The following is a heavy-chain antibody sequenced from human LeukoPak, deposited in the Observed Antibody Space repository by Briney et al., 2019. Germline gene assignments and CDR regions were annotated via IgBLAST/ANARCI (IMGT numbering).Heavy chain of an antibody. Sequence: ASVKVSRKASGYTFTSYYMHWVRQAPGQGLEWMGWINPNSGGTNYAQKFQGRVTMTRDTSISTAYMELSRLRSDDTAVYYCARGGGIAAAIDYWGQGTLVTVSS. D-gene: IGHD6-13*01. CDR3: ARGGGIAAAIDY. V-gene: IGHV1-2*02. J-gene: IGHJ4*02. CDR1: GYTFTSYY. CDR2: INPNSGGT.